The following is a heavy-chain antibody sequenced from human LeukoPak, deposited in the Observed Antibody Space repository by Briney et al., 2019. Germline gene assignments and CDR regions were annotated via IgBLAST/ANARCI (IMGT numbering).Heavy chain of an antibody. Sequence: GGSLRLSCTDPGFTFSAYALNSGPHAPGKRRERGSGICAGGTFTYYAETVKGRFPIFRDNSRNTLYLQMNSLRADDTAVYYCAKDLDYTTYGYYFDYWGQGTLVTVSS. CDR2: ICAGGTFT. J-gene: IGHJ4*02. CDR1: GFTFSAYA. CDR3: AKDLDYTTYGYYFDY. V-gene: IGHV3-23*01. D-gene: IGHD4-11*01.